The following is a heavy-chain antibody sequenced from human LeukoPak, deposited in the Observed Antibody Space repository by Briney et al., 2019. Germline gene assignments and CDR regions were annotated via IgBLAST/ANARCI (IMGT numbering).Heavy chain of an antibody. CDR1: GFTFSSYA. J-gene: IGHJ4*02. Sequence: GGSLRLSCAASGFTFSSYAMHWVRQAPGKGLEWVAVISYDGSNKYYADSVKGRFTISRDNSKNTLYLQMNSLRAEDTAVYYCARGSDTMTVVVSPLGYWGQGTLVTVSS. V-gene: IGHV3-30-3*01. D-gene: IGHD3-22*01. CDR3: ARGSDTMTVVVSPLGY. CDR2: ISYDGSNK.